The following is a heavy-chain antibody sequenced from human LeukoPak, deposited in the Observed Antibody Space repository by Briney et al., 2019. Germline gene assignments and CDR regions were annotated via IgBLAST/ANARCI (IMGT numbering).Heavy chain of an antibody. V-gene: IGHV1-69*04. CDR1: GGTFSSYA. Sequence: SVKVSCKASGGTFSSYAISWVRQAPGQGLERMGRIIPILGIANYAQKFQGRVAITADKSTSTAYMELSSLRSEDTAVYYCASSPYYYDSSGYPNWFDPWGQGTLVTVSS. CDR3: ASSPYYYDSSGYPNWFDP. J-gene: IGHJ5*02. CDR2: IIPILGIA. D-gene: IGHD3-22*01.